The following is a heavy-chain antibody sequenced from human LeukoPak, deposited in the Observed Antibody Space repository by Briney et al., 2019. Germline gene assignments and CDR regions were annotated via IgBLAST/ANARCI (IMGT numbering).Heavy chain of an antibody. J-gene: IGHJ6*03. CDR2: IYNSGNN. D-gene: IGHD5-18*01. CDR1: GGSIGSFY. Sequence: SETLSLTCTVSGGSIGSFYWSWIRQPPGKGLEWIGYIYNSGNNNCNPSLKSRVTMSVDTSKNQFSLKLSSVTAADTAVYYCTREKEGYNFGLDYYSYYMDVWGNGTTVTVSS. V-gene: IGHV4-59*01. CDR3: TREKEGYNFGLDYYSYYMDV.